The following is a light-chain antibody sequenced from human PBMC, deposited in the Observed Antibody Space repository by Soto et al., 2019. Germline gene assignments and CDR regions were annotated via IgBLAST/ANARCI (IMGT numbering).Light chain of an antibody. CDR1: SSNIGSYY. Sequence: QSVLTQTPSASRTPGQRVTISCSGSSSNIGSYYVNWYQQLPGTAPKLLIFSDNQRPSGVPDRFSGSKSGASASLAISGLQSEDEADYYCAAWDDSLNGHVVFGGGTKLTVL. CDR2: SDN. CDR3: AAWDDSLNGHVV. J-gene: IGLJ2*01. V-gene: IGLV1-44*01.